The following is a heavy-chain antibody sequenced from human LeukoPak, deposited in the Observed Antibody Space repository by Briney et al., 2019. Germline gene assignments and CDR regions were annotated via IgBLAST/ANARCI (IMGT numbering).Heavy chain of an antibody. Sequence: GGSLRLSCAASGFTFSSYSMNWVRQAPGKGLEWVSSISSSSSYIYYADSVKGRFTISRDNAKNSLYLQMNSLRAEDTAVYYCARTPSRERWLQSSDDAFDIWGQGTMVTVSS. J-gene: IGHJ3*02. V-gene: IGHV3-21*01. CDR1: GFTFSSYS. CDR3: ARTPSRERWLQSSDDAFDI. D-gene: IGHD5-24*01. CDR2: ISSSSSYI.